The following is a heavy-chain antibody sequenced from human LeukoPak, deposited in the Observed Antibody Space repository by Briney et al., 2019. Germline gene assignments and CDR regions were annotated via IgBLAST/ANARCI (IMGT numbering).Heavy chain of an antibody. D-gene: IGHD3-9*01. V-gene: IGHV3-23*01. CDR1: GFTFSSYA. CDR3: AKDLDYDILTGYFDY. Sequence: PGGSLRLSCAASGFTFSSYAMSWVRQAPGKGLEWVSAIGGSGGSTYYADSVKGRFTISRDNSKNTLYLQMNSLRAEDTAVYYCAKDLDYDILTGYFDYWGQGTLVTVSS. CDR2: IGGSGGST. J-gene: IGHJ4*02.